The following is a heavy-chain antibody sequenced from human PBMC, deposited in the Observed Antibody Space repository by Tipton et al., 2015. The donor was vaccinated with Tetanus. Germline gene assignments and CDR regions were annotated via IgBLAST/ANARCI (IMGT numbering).Heavy chain of an antibody. Sequence: TLSLTCSVSGGSISGSPFFWNRIRQQPGKGPEWIGYIYYSGSTFYNPSFESRVTISVDTAKNQFSLKLNSVTAADTAVYYCARDQGGGRVVRLNWFDPWGQGAQVTVSS. CDR3: ARDQGGGRVVRLNWFDP. J-gene: IGHJ5*02. CDR1: GGSISGSPFF. D-gene: IGHD6-6*01. V-gene: IGHV4-31*03. CDR2: IYYSGST.